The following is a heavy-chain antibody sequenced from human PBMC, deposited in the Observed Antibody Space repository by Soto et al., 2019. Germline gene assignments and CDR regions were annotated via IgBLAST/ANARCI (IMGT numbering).Heavy chain of an antibody. CDR1: GGSISSSSYY. Sequence: SETLSLTCTVSGGSISSSSYYWGWIRQPPGKGLEWIGSIYYSGSTYYNPSLKSRVTISVDTSKSQFSLKLSSVTAADTAVYYCARHQIYSSGSFSCDYWGQGTLVTVSS. CDR2: IYYSGST. CDR3: ARHQIYSSGSFSCDY. V-gene: IGHV4-39*01. D-gene: IGHD6-19*01. J-gene: IGHJ4*02.